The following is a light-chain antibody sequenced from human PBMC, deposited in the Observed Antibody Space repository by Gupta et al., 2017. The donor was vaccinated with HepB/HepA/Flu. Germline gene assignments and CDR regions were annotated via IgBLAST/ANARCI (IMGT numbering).Light chain of an antibody. CDR1: NIGSKN. CDR3: QVGDSSTVV. V-gene: IGLV3-9*01. CDR2: RDS. Sequence: VSVALGQTARITCGGNNIGSKNVHWYQQKPGQAPVLVIYRDSNRPSGIPERFSGSNSGNTATLTISRAQAGDEDDYYCQVGDSSTVVFGGGTKLTVL. J-gene: IGLJ2*01.